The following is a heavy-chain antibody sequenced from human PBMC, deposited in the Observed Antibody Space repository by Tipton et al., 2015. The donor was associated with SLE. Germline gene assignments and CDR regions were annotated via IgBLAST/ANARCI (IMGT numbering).Heavy chain of an antibody. CDR1: GFTFSSYA. D-gene: IGHD6-19*01. V-gene: IGHV3-30-3*01. Sequence: SLRLSCAASGFTFSSYAMHWVRQAPGKGLEWVAVISYDGSNKYYADSVKGRFTISRDNAKNSLYLQMNSLRAEDTAVYYCARGKVGEQWPDAFDIWGQGTMVTVSS. CDR2: ISYDGSNK. J-gene: IGHJ3*02. CDR3: ARGKVGEQWPDAFDI.